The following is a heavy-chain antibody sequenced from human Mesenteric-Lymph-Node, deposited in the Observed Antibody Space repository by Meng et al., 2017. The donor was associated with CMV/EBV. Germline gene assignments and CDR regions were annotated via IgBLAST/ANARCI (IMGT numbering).Heavy chain of an antibody. D-gene: IGHD3-10*02. V-gene: IGHV3-23*01. CDR3: ARDYLLSLGRDVYAVDV. Sequence: GESLKISCAASGFTFTTYEMHWVRQVPGKGLEWVSAIGGSNGSAFYADSVKGRFTISRDNSNNSLFLQMPSLKVEDTSVYYCARDYLLSLGRDVYAVDVWGQGTTVTVSS. CDR1: GFTFTTYE. J-gene: IGHJ6*02. CDR2: IGGSNGSA.